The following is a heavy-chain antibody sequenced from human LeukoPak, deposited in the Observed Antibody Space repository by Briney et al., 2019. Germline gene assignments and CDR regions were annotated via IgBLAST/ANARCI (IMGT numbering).Heavy chain of an antibody. D-gene: IGHD3-22*01. CDR3: AKTPYDSSGYYLSRDYFDY. CDR1: GFSFSTSW. CDR2: ISSDGSTT. Sequence: GGSLRLSCVASGFSFSTSWMHWVRQVPGKGLVWVARISSDGSTTTHADSVKGRFTISRDNAKNTLYLQMNSLRAEDTAVYYCAKTPYDSSGYYLSRDYFDYWGQGTLVTVSS. V-gene: IGHV3-74*03. J-gene: IGHJ4*02.